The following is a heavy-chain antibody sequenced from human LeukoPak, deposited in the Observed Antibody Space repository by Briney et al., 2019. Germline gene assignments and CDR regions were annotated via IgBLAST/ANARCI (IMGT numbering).Heavy chain of an antibody. CDR3: ARDHYGGNPDHFDY. D-gene: IGHD4-23*01. V-gene: IGHV7-4-1*02. CDR2: INTNTGNP. CDR1: GYTFTSYA. Sequence: ASVKVSCKASGYTFTSYAMNWVRQAPGQGLEWMGWINTNTGNPTYAQGFTGRFVFSLDTSVSTAYLQISSLKAEDTAVYYCARDHYGGNPDHFDYWGQGILVTVSS. J-gene: IGHJ4*02.